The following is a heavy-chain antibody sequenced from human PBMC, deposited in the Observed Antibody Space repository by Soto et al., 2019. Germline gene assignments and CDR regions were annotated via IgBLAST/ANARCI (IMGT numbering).Heavy chain of an antibody. V-gene: IGHV1-2*02. CDR2: INPNSGAT. J-gene: IGHJ5*02. Sequence: ASVKVSCKASGYNFIDDFMHWVRQAPGQGLEWMGWINPNSGATDYAQKFQGRVTMTRDTSISTAYVELNGLMSDDTAVYYCARDPVGGGHIRYICFVPWGQLALVTFSS. CDR1: GYNFIDDF. D-gene: IGHD3-16*02. CDR3: ARDPVGGGHIRYICFVP.